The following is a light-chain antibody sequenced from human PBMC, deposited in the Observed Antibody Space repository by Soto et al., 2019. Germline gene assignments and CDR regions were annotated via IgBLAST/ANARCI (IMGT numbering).Light chain of an antibody. CDR1: QSVSGW. CDR3: QQYETFSGT. J-gene: IGKJ1*01. CDR2: DAS. Sequence: DIHITQSPSTLSASVGDTVSVTCRASQSVSGWLAWYQQKPGEAPKLLIYDASALPRGVPSRFSGSGSGTKFTLTIASLQPDDFATYYCQQYETFSGTFGPGTKVDIK. V-gene: IGKV1-5*01.